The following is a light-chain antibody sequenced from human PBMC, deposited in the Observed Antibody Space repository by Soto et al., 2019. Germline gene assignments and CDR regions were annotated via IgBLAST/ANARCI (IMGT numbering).Light chain of an antibody. J-gene: IGKJ1*01. CDR1: QTVTNNY. CDR2: GAS. V-gene: IGKV3-20*01. CDR3: QQYGRSRT. Sequence: EGVLTQSPGTLSLSPGDRATLSCRASQTVTNNYLAWYQQRPGLAPRLLIYGASSRATGIPDRFSGSGSGTVFTLTISRLEPEDFAVYYCQQYGRSRTFGQGTKVEIK.